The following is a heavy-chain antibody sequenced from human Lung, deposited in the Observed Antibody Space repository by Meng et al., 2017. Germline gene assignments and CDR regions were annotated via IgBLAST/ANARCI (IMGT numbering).Heavy chain of an antibody. CDR1: GGSFSDYY. CDR3: ARGPTTMAHDFDY. V-gene: IGHV4-34*01. J-gene: IGHJ4*02. CDR2: INHSGST. Sequence: VKLQTWGAGLFKPSETLSLTCVVSGGSFSDYYWSWIRQPPGKGLEWIGEINHSGSTNYNPSLESRATISVDTSQNNLSLKLSSVTAADSAVYYCARGPTTMAHDFDYWGQGTLVTVSS. D-gene: IGHD4-11*01.